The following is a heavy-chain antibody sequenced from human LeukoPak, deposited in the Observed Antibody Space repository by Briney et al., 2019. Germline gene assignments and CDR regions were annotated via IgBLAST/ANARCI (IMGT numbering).Heavy chain of an antibody. Sequence: SETLSLTCTVSGGSISNYWWSWIRQPPGKGLEWIGYVFDSGGTNYNPSLKSRVTISVDTSKKQFSLKLSTVTAADTAVYYCARGYSSSWNYFDYWGQGTLVTVSS. V-gene: IGHV4-59*01. J-gene: IGHJ4*02. D-gene: IGHD6-13*01. CDR3: ARGYSSSWNYFDY. CDR1: GGSISNYW. CDR2: VFDSGGT.